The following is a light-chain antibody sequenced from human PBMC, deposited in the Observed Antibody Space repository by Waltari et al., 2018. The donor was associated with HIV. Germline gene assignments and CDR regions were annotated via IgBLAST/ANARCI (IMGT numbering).Light chain of an antibody. Sequence: QSVLTQPPSASGTPGQRVTISCSESSSNIGSNSVYWYQQLPGTAPKLLIYRNNQRPSGVPDRFSGSKSGTSASLAISGRRSEDEADYYCAAWDDSLSGPVFGGGTKLTVL. CDR3: AAWDDSLSGPV. CDR2: RNN. J-gene: IGLJ2*01. CDR1: SSNIGSNS. V-gene: IGLV1-47*01.